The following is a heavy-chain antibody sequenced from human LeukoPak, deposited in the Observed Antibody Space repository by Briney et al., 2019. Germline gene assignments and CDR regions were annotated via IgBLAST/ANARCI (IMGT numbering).Heavy chain of an antibody. J-gene: IGHJ4*02. CDR3: VSSMVRGVIVY. V-gene: IGHV4-61*02. CDR1: GGSISSGSYY. CDR2: IYTSGST. D-gene: IGHD3-10*01. Sequence: PSQTLSLTCTVSGGSISSGSYYWSWIRQPAGKGLEWIGRIYTSGSTNYNPSLKSRVTISVDTSKNQFSLKLSSVTAADTAVYYCVSSMVRGVIVYWGQGTLVTVSS.